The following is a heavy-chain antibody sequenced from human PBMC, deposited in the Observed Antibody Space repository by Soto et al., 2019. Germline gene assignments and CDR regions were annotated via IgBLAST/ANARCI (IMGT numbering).Heavy chain of an antibody. CDR1: GFTFDDYA. Sequence: GGSLRLSCAASGFTFDDYAMHWVRQAPGKGLEWVSGISWNSGSIGYADSVKGRVTISRDNAKNSLYLQMNSLRAEDTALYYCAKDMVVYYYGSGRFDYWGQGTLVTVSS. J-gene: IGHJ4*02. CDR2: ISWNSGSI. V-gene: IGHV3-9*01. CDR3: AKDMVVYYYGSGRFDY. D-gene: IGHD3-10*01.